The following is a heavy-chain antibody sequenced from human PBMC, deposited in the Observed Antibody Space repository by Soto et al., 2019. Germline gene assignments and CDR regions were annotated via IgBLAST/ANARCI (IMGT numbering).Heavy chain of an antibody. CDR2: INSGGSVA. V-gene: IGHV3-48*03. CDR3: ARGLRHSRLPGLDV. J-gene: IGHJ6*02. D-gene: IGHD2-15*01. Sequence: GWSLRLSCSSSRFSFIYYEMIWGRQAPGKGLEWVSYINSGGSVAYYAAPAKGRFTISRDNAKNTLYLQMNGLRSEDTAVYYCARGLRHSRLPGLDVWGQGTTVTVSS. CDR1: RFSFIYYE.